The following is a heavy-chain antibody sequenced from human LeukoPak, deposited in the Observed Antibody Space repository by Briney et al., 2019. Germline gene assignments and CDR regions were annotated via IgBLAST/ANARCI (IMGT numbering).Heavy chain of an antibody. D-gene: IGHD4-17*01. Sequence: GGTLRLSCAASGFTFSNAWMSWVRQAPGKGLEWVGRIKSKTDGGTTDYAAPVKGRFTISRDDSKNTLYLQMNSLKTEDTAVYYCTTDEPQLGDYGDYSDYYGMDVWGQGTTVTVSS. CDR2: IKSKTDGGTT. V-gene: IGHV3-15*01. J-gene: IGHJ6*02. CDR3: TTDEPQLGDYGDYSDYYGMDV. CDR1: GFTFSNAW.